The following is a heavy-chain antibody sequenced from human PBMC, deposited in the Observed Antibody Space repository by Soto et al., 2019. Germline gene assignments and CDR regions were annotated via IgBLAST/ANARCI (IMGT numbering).Heavy chain of an antibody. CDR1: GGSISSSSYY. CDR3: ANSRAIAVWFDP. J-gene: IGHJ5*02. V-gene: IGHV4-39*01. CDR2: IYYSGST. D-gene: IGHD6-19*01. Sequence: SETLSLTCTVSGGSISSSSYYWGWIRQPPGKGLEWIGSIYYSGSTYYNPSLKSRVTISVDTSKNQFSLKLSSVTAADTAVYYCANSRAIAVWFDPWGQGTLVTVSS.